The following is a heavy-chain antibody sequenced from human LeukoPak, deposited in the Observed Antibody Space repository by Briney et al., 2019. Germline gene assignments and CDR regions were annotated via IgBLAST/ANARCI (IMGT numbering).Heavy chain of an antibody. J-gene: IGHJ4*02. V-gene: IGHV1-2*02. CDR1: GYTFTGYY. D-gene: IGHD3-9*01. CDR2: INPNSGGT. Sequence: ASVKVSCKASGYTFTGYYMHWVRQAPGQGLEWMGWINPNSGGTNYAQKFQGRVTMTRDTSISTAYMELSRLRSDDTAVYYCARGDVLRYFDWSGTYYFDYWGQGTLVTVSS. CDR3: ARGDVLRYFDWSGTYYFDY.